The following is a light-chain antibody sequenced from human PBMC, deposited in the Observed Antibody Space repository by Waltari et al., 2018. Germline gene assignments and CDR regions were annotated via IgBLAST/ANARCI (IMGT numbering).Light chain of an antibody. CDR1: QSISSY. Sequence: DIKMTQSPSSLSASVGDRVTITCRASQSISSYLNWYQQKPGKAPKLLIYAASSLQSGVPSRFSGSGSGTDFTLTISILQPEDFATYYCQQSYSTPRTFGQGTKLEI. J-gene: IGKJ2*01. CDR3: QQSYSTPRT. CDR2: AAS. V-gene: IGKV1-39*01.